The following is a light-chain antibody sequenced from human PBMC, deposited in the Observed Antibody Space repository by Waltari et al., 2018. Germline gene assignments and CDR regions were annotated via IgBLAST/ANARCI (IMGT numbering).Light chain of an antibody. V-gene: IGKV4-1*01. Sequence: DIVVTQSPDSLAVSLGERATINCKSSQSVLHTNNKNTLAWYQQKPGQPPKLPLSWASTRASGVPGRFSGSGSGTDFTLTISSLQAEDVAVYYCQQYYSAPNTFGQGTKLEI. J-gene: IGKJ2*01. CDR3: QQYYSAPNT. CDR1: QSVLHTNNKNT. CDR2: WAS.